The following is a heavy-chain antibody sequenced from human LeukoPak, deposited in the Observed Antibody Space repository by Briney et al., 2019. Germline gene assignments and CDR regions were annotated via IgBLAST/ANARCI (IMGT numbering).Heavy chain of an antibody. CDR2: INHSGYT. J-gene: IGHJ4*02. V-gene: IGHV4-34*10. CDR1: GVSFDNYY. CDR3: TSMTAGRYY. Sequence: AESLSLTCAVSGVSFDNYYRAWVRQTPGKGLEWVAEINHSGYTNDSPSLKSRFPLTIETSRKQFSLNLRSVPVADARFYYCTSMTAGRYYGGEGTRVTVST. D-gene: IGHD6-25*01.